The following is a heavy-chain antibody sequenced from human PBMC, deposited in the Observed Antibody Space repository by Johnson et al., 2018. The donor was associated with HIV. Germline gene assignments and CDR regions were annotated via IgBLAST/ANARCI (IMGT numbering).Heavy chain of an antibody. J-gene: IGHJ3*02. D-gene: IGHD6-13*01. CDR1: GITVSTNY. CDR3: ARGIAAAAMTLHAFDI. V-gene: IGHV3-66*01. CDR2: IFTIGDT. Sequence: MQLVESGGGLVQPGGSLRLSCAASGITVSTNYMSWVRQAPGKGLEWVSLIFTIGDTSYADSVKGRFAISRANSKNTLNLQMNSLSAEDTAVYHCARGIAAAAMTLHAFDIWGQGAVVTVPS.